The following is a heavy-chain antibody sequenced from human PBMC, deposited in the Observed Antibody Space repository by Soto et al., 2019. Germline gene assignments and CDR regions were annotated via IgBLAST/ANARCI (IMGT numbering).Heavy chain of an antibody. CDR1: LFTFSSYW. D-gene: IGHD3-22*01. V-gene: IGHV3-7*01. CDR3: ATQSDAGDSSGYYYSSYFDH. Sequence: PVGSLRHSCASSLFTFSSYWRSLVRYDPFKLLELVANIKQDGSEKYYVDSVKGRFTISRDNAKNSLYLQMNSLRAEDTAVYYCATQSDAGDSSGYYYSSYFDHWGQGTLVTVSS. J-gene: IGHJ4*02. CDR2: IKQDGSEK.